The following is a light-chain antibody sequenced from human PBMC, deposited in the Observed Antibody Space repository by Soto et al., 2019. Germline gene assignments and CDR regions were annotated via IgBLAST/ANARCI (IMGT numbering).Light chain of an antibody. V-gene: IGKV1-39*01. CDR2: TSS. CDR3: QHSFNTPPF. J-gene: IGKJ3*01. CDR1: QAITNY. Sequence: DIQMTQSPSSLSASVGDRVTISCRASQAITNYLNWYQQKPGKAPKFLIYTSSNLQGGVPLRFSGSGSGTDFTLTITSLQPEDFATYFCQHSFNTPPFFGPGTKVDV.